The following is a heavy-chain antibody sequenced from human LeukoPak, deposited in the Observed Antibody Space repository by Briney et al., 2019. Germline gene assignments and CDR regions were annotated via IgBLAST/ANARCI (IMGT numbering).Heavy chain of an antibody. CDR1: DGSIDSSSYY. J-gene: IGHJ4*02. Sequence: SETLSLTCTVSDGSIDSSSYYWGWIRQPPGKGLEWIGSVYYSGSTYYNPSLKSRVTISVDTSKNQFSLRLSSVTAADTAMYYCARHLSSGSGSYYMTAFDYWGQGTLVTVSS. V-gene: IGHV4-39*01. CDR2: VYYSGST. D-gene: IGHD3-10*01. CDR3: ARHLSSGSGSYYMTAFDY.